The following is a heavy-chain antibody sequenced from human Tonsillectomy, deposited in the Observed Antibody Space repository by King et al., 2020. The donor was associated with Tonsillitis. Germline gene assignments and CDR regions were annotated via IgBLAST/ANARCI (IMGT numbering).Heavy chain of an antibody. Sequence: VQLVESGGGVVQPGRSLRLSCAASGFSFSSYGMHWVRQAPGKGLEWVAVISYDGSNKYYADSVKGRFTISRDNSKNTVYLQMNSLRAEDSAVFYCAKVLLLSYYYDTGAGGFDYWGQGTLVTVSS. J-gene: IGHJ4*02. CDR2: ISYDGSNK. CDR1: GFSFSSYG. CDR3: AKVLLLSYYYDTGAGGFDY. V-gene: IGHV3-30*18. D-gene: IGHD3-22*01.